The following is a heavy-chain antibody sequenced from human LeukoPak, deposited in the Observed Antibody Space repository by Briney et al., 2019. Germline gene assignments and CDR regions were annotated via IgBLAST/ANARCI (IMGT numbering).Heavy chain of an antibody. CDR2: ISSNGDNT. D-gene: IGHD6-13*01. CDR1: GFTFSSYS. V-gene: IGHV3-64*01. J-gene: IGHJ4*02. CDR3: ARAAQQQLVRLYFDY. Sequence: PGGSLRLSCAASGFTFSSYSMHWVRQAPGKGLEYVSAISSNGDNTYSANSVKGRFTISRDNSKNPLYLQMGSLRAEDMAVYYCARAAQQQLVRLYFDYWGQGTLVTVSS.